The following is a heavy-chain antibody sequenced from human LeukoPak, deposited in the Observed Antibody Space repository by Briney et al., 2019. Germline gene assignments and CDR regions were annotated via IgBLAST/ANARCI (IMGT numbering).Heavy chain of an antibody. CDR3: ARGSIYYGSGSYYKFCRDRVGSKSPAGLDY. D-gene: IGHD3-10*01. CDR1: GGSFSGYY. V-gene: IGHV4-34*01. J-gene: IGHJ4*02. Sequence: SETLSLTCAVYGGSFSGYYWSWIRQPPGKGLEWIGEINHSGSTNYNPSLKSRVTISVDTSKNQFSLKLSSVTAADTAVYYCARGSIYYGSGSYYKFCRDRVGSKSPAGLDYWGQGTLVTVSS. CDR2: INHSGST.